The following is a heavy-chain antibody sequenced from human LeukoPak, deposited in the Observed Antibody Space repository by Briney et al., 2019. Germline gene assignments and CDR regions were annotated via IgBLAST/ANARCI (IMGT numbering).Heavy chain of an antibody. CDR2: IYYSGST. CDR1: GGSISSYY. Sequence: SETLSFTCSVSGGSISSYYWSWIRQPPGKGLEWIGYIYYSGSTNYNPSLKSRVTISVDTSKNQFSLKLSSVTAADTAVYYCARETVYSGWFDPWGQGTLVTVSS. D-gene: IGHD3-10*01. J-gene: IGHJ5*02. CDR3: ARETVYSGWFDP. V-gene: IGHV4-59*01.